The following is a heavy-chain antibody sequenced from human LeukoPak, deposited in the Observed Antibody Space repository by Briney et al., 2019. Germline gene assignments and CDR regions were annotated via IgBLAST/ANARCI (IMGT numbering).Heavy chain of an antibody. J-gene: IGHJ4*02. Sequence: GRSLRLSCAASGFTFSSYGMHWVRQAPGKGLEWVAVISYDGSNKYYADSVKGRFTISRDNSKNTLYLQMNSLRAEDTAVYYCAKGPLLYSSSWPLDYWGQGTLVTVSS. V-gene: IGHV3-30*18. D-gene: IGHD6-13*01. CDR3: AKGPLLYSSSWPLDY. CDR1: GFTFSSYG. CDR2: ISYDGSNK.